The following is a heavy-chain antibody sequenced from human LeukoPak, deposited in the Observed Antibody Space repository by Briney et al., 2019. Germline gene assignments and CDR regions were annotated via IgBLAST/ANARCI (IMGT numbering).Heavy chain of an antibody. CDR3: AKAVIENSGSNNFDY. V-gene: IGHV3-23*01. D-gene: IGHD3-10*01. Sequence: GGSLRLSCAASGFTFSSYVMSWVRQAPGKGLEWVSAISGSGGSTYYADSVKGRFTISRDNSKNTLYLQMNSLRAEDTAVYYCAKAVIENSGSNNFDYWGQGTLVTVSS. CDR1: GFTFSSYV. J-gene: IGHJ4*02. CDR2: ISGSGGST.